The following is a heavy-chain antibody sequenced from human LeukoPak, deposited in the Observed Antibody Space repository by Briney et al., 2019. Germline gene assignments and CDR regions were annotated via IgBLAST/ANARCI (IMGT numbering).Heavy chain of an antibody. Sequence: ATVKVSCKASGCTFTGYYMHWVRQAPGQGLEWMGWIHPDSGATNYAQNFQGRVTMTRDTSISTAYMDLSRLTSDDTAVYYCSRDISASSPLDYWGQGTLVTVSS. J-gene: IGHJ4*02. CDR2: IHPDSGAT. CDR1: GCTFTGYY. CDR3: SRDISASSPLDY. V-gene: IGHV1-2*02. D-gene: IGHD6-6*01.